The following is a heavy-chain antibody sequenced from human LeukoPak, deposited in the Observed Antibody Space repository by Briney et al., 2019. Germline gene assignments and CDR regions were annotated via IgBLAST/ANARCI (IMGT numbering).Heavy chain of an antibody. CDR3: ASVHDILTGYYNYY. V-gene: IGHV4-59*01. J-gene: IGHJ4*02. CDR1: GASISSYY. Sequence: SETLSLTCAVSGASISSYYWSWIRQPPGKGLEWIGYIYNSGNTYYNPSLKSRVTISLDTSKNQFSLKLRSVTAADTAVYYCASVHDILTGYYNYYWGQGTLVTASS. D-gene: IGHD3-9*01. CDR2: IYNSGNT.